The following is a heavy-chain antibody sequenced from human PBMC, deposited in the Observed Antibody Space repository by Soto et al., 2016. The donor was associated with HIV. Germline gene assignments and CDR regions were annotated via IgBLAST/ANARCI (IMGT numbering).Heavy chain of an antibody. V-gene: IGHV1-69*13. CDR1: GGTFSRSG. CDR2: IIPLYRSP. J-gene: IGHJ4*02. D-gene: IGHD3-10*01. CDR3: ARDGSEDYWASLEY. Sequence: QVQLVQSGAEVKKPGSSVKVSCKTSGGTFSRSGISWVRQAPGQGLEWMGGIIPLYRSPNYAQKFQGRVTISADEFTRTAYMELGNLRPEDTAVYYCARDGSEDYWASLEYWGQGTLVTVSS.